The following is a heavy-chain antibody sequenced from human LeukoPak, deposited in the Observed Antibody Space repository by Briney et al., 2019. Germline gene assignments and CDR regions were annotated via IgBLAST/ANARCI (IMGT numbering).Heavy chain of an antibody. J-gene: IGHJ4*02. CDR2: IKSKTDGGTT. CDR3: TTAAAAGTGDY. CDR1: GFTFSSAW. Sequence: GGSLRLSCAASGFTFSSAWMSWVRQAPGKGLEWVGRIKSKTDGGTTDYAAPVKGRFTISRDDSKNTLYLQMNSLKTEDTAVYYCTTAAAAGTGDYWGQGTLVTVSS. V-gene: IGHV3-15*01. D-gene: IGHD6-13*01.